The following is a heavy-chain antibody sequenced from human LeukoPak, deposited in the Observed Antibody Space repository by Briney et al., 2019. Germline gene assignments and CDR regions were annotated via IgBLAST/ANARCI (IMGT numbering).Heavy chain of an antibody. J-gene: IGHJ5*02. Sequence: GGSLRLSCAASGFTFSSYRMNWVRQGPGKGLVWISRINSDGGGAIYADSVKGRFTVSRDNAKNTLYLQMNSLRAEDTAVYYCARDVPHNWFDTWGQGTLVTVSS. V-gene: IGHV3-74*01. CDR1: GFTFSSYR. CDR2: INSDGGGA. CDR3: ARDVPHNWFDT.